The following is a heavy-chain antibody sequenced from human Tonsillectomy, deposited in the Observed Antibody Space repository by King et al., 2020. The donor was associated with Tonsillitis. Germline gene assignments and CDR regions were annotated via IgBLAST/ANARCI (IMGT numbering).Heavy chain of an antibody. Sequence: VQLVESGGGVVQPGRSLRLSCAASGFTFSSYAIHWVRQAPGKGLEWVAVISYDGSNKYYADSVKGRFTISRDNSKNTLYLQMNSLRAEDTAVYYCARGGLGLNYYSGMDVWGQGTTVTVSS. CDR1: GFTFSSYA. V-gene: IGHV3-30-3*01. D-gene: IGHD6-19*01. CDR2: ISYDGSNK. CDR3: ARGGLGLNYYSGMDV. J-gene: IGHJ6*02.